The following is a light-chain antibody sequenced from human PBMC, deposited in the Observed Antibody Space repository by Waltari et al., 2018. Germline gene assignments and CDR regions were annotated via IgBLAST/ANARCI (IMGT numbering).Light chain of an antibody. V-gene: IGLV1-47*01. CDR2: RSN. Sequence: QSVLTQPPSASGTPGQTVTISCSGTNSNIGRNSVFRYQQLPGTAPKLLIYRSNQRPSGVPDRFPGSKSGTSASLAIRGLRSEDEADYYCAAWDDSLSVSYVFGSGTKVTV. CDR3: AAWDDSLSVSYV. CDR1: NSNIGRNS. J-gene: IGLJ1*01.